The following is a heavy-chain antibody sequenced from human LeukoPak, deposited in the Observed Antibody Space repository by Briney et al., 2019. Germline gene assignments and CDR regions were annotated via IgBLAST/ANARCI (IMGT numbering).Heavy chain of an antibody. D-gene: IGHD7-27*01. CDR2: ISSNGGST. V-gene: IGHV3-64*01. Sequence: GGSLRLSCAASGFTFSSYAMHWVRQAPGKGLEYVSAISSNGGSTYYANSVKGRFTISRDNDKNSLYLQMNSLRAEDTAVYYCAKTSGGNWGSLSLGYWGQGTLVTVSS. J-gene: IGHJ4*02. CDR1: GFTFSSYA. CDR3: AKTSGGNWGSLSLGY.